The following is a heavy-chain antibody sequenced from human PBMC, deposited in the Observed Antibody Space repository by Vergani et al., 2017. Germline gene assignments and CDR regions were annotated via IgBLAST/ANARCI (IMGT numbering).Heavy chain of an antibody. CDR2: ISYDGSNK. Sequence: QVQLVESGGGVVQPGRSLRLSCAASGFTFSSYAMHWVRQAPGKGLEWVAVISYDGSNKYYADSVKGRFTISRDNSKNTLYLQMNSLRAEDTAVYYCARDGYCSSTSCYLFDYWGQGTLVTVSS. D-gene: IGHD2-2*03. V-gene: IGHV3-30-3*01. CDR3: ARDGYCSSTSCYLFDY. CDR1: GFTFSSYA. J-gene: IGHJ4*02.